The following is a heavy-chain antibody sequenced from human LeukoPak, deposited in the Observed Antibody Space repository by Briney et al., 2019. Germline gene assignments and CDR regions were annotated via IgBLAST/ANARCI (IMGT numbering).Heavy chain of an antibody. J-gene: IGHJ6*04. D-gene: IGHD3-10*02. V-gene: IGHV3-21*01. CDR2: ISSSSYI. CDR1: GFTFSSYS. CDR3: AELGITMIGGV. Sequence: PGGSLRLSCAASGFTFSSYSMNWVCPGPGKGLEWVSPISSSSYIYYADSVKGRFTTSRDNAKNSLYLQMNSLRAEDTAVYYCAELGITMIGGVWGKGTTVTISS.